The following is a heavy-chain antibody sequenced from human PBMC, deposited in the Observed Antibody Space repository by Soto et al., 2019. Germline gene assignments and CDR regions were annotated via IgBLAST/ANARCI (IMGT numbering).Heavy chain of an antibody. J-gene: IGHJ4*02. CDR2: IWYDGSNR. D-gene: IGHD6-19*01. CDR3: ARGRKQGSGWYLDY. Sequence: QVQLVESGGDVVQPGRSLRLSCAASGFTFSTYPMHWVRQAPGKGLEWVAVIWYDGSNRDYADSVKGQFTIYRDNSKNTLYLRMNSLRAEDTAVYYCARGRKQGSGWYLDYWGQGTLVAVSS. V-gene: IGHV3-33*01. CDR1: GFTFSTYP.